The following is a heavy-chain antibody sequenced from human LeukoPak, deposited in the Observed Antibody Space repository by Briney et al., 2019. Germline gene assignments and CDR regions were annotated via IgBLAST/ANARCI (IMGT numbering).Heavy chain of an antibody. D-gene: IGHD1-26*01. CDR2: IIPIFGTT. J-gene: IGHJ5*02. CDR3: ARGSGSYYGDWFDP. V-gene: IGHV1-69*05. CDR1: GGTFSSFA. Sequence: SVKVSCKASGGTFSSFAISWVRQAPGQGLEWMGRIIPIFGTTKYAQKFQGRVTITTDESTSTAYMELSSLRSEDTAVFYCARGSGSYYGDWFDPWGQGTLVTVSS.